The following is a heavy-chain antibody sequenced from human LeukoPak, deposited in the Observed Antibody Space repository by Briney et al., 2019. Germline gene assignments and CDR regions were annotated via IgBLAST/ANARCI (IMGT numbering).Heavy chain of an antibody. J-gene: IGHJ3*02. CDR3: ARTYYDSSDIYAFDI. D-gene: IGHD3-22*01. Sequence: SETLSLTCTVSGGSISNSYYYWGWTRQPPGKGLEWIGSTHYSGNTYYNPSLKSRVTISVDTSKNQFSLKLSSVTAADTAVYYCARTYYDSSDIYAFDIWGQGTMVTVSS. V-gene: IGHV4-39*01. CDR2: THYSGNT. CDR1: GGSISNSYYY.